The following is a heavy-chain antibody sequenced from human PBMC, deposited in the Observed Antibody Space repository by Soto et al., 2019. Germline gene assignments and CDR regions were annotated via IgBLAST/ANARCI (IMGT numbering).Heavy chain of an antibody. V-gene: IGHV4-31*03. CDR1: GGSISSGGYY. D-gene: IGHD5-18*01. Sequence: SETLSLTCTVSGGSISSGGYYWSWIRQHPGKGLEWIGYIYYSGSTYYNPSLKSRVTISVDTSKNQFSLKLSSVTAADTAVYYCAFSRTRGYSYGQFDYWGQGTLVTVSS. CDR2: IYYSGST. J-gene: IGHJ4*02. CDR3: AFSRTRGYSYGQFDY.